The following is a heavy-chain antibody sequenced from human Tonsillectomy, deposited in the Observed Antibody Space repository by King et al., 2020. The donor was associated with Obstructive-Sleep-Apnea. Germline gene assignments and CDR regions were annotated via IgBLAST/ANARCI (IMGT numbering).Heavy chain of an antibody. CDR2: VYYSGST. V-gene: IGHV4-59*08. Sequence: QLQESGPGLVKPSETLSLTCTVSGGSISSYYWSWLRQPPGKGLEWIGYVYYSGSTNYNPSLKSRVTISVDTSKKQFSLKLSSVTAADPAVYYCAISVDTAMVFVYWGQGNLVTVSS. CDR3: AISVDTAMVFVY. CDR1: GGSISSYY. D-gene: IGHD5-18*01. J-gene: IGHJ4*02.